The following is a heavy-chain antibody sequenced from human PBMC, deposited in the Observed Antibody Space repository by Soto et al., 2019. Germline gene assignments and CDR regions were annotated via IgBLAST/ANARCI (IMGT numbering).Heavy chain of an antibody. CDR1: GFTFSSYG. CDR2: IWYDGSNK. Sequence: QVQLVESGGGVVQPGRSLRLSCAASGFTFSSYGMHWVRQAPGKGLAWVAVIWYDGSNKYYADSVKGRFTISRDNSKNTLYLQMNSLRAEDTAVYYCARDPIAARPREYWFDPWGQGTLVTVSS. V-gene: IGHV3-33*01. J-gene: IGHJ5*02. D-gene: IGHD6-6*01. CDR3: ARDPIAARPREYWFDP.